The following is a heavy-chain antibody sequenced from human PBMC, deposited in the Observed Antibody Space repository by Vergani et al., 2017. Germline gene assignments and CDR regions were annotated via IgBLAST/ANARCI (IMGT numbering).Heavy chain of an antibody. CDR2: IQFDGSNQ. D-gene: IGHD3-16*01. J-gene: IGHJ4*02. CDR1: GFTLSNYD. CDR3: AKHFRGWGIDY. Sequence: QVQLVESGGGVVQREGSLRLSCATSGFTLSNYDMQWILQGPGKGLEFVAFIQFDGSNQYYADSVKGRFTLSRDFSKNTLYLQMNSLRTDDTAAYYCAKHFRGWGIDYWCQGTQVIVSS. V-gene: IGHV3-30*02.